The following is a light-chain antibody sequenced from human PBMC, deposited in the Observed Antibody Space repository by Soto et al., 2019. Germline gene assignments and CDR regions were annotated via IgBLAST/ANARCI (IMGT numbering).Light chain of an antibody. CDR1: SSNIGAGYH. CDR2: GNS. Sequence: QSVLTQPPSVSGAPGQRVTISCTGSSSNIGAGYHVHWYQQLPGTAHKLLIYGNSNRPSGVPDRFSGSKSGTSASLAITGLQAEDEADYYCQSYDSSLSGSVFGGGTKVTVL. CDR3: QSYDSSLSGSV. J-gene: IGLJ3*02. V-gene: IGLV1-40*01.